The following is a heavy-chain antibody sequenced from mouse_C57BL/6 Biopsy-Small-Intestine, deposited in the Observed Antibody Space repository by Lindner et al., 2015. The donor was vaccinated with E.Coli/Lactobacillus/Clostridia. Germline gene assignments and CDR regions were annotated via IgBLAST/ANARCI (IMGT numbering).Heavy chain of an antibody. CDR3: ARDPYYGSSLDY. D-gene: IGHD1-1*01. Sequence: VQLQESGPELVKPGASVKISCKASGYAFSSSWMNWVKQRPGKGLEWIGRIYPGDGDTNYNGKFKGKATLTADKSSSTAYMQLSSLTSEDSAVYFCARDPYYGSSLDYWGQGTTLTVSS. CDR1: GYAFSSSW. J-gene: IGHJ2*01. CDR2: IYPGDGDT. V-gene: IGHV1-82*01.